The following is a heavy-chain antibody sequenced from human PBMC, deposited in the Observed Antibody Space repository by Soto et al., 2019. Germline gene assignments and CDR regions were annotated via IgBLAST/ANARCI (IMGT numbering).Heavy chain of an antibody. V-gene: IGHV4-59*01. J-gene: IGHJ3*02. CDR2: IYYSGST. D-gene: IGHD3-22*01. CDR3: ARARFDYYDSSGGRDDAFDI. Sequence: PSETLSLTCTVSGASISSYYWSWIRQPPGKGLEWIGYIYYSGSTNYNPSLKSRVTISVDTSKNQFSLKLSSVTAADTAVYYCARARFDYYDSSGGRDDAFDIWGQGTMVTVSS. CDR1: GASISSYY.